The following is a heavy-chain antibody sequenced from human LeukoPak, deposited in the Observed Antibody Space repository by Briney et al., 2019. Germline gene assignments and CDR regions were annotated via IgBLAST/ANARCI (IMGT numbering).Heavy chain of an antibody. CDR3: ARVWAYYYYGSGSIVDDAFDI. CDR1: GYTFTGYY. J-gene: IGHJ3*02. D-gene: IGHD3-10*01. CDR2: INPNSGGT. Sequence: ASVKVSCKASGYTFTGYYTHWVRQAPGQGLEWMGWINPNSGGTNYAQKFQGRVTMTRDTSISTAYMELSRLRSDDTAVYYCARVWAYYYYGSGSIVDDAFDIWGQGTMVTVSS. V-gene: IGHV1-2*02.